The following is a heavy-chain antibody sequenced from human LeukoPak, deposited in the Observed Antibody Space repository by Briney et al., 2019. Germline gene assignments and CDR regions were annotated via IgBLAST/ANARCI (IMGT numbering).Heavy chain of an antibody. Sequence: GGSLRLSCAASGFTFSNAWMSWVRQAPGKGLEWVGRIKSKTDGGTTDYAAPVKGRFTISRDDSKNTLYLQMNSLKTEDTAVYYCTTSLYRSGWYGFDCWGQGTLVTVSS. CDR1: GFTFSNAW. D-gene: IGHD6-19*01. CDR3: TTSLYRSGWYGFDC. V-gene: IGHV3-15*01. J-gene: IGHJ4*02. CDR2: IKSKTDGGTT.